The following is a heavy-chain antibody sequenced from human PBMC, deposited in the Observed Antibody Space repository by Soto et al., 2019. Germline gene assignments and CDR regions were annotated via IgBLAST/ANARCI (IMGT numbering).Heavy chain of an antibody. CDR1: GFTFSSYA. CDR3: AKDLVTYGGYYYYYMDV. V-gene: IGHV3-23*01. J-gene: IGHJ6*03. CDR2: ISGSGGST. D-gene: IGHD4-17*01. Sequence: LRLSCAASGFTFSSYAMSWVRQAPGKGLEWVSAISGSGGSTYYADSVKGRFTISRDNSKNTLYLQMNSLRAEDTAVYYCAKDLVTYGGYYYYYMDVWGKGTTVTVSS.